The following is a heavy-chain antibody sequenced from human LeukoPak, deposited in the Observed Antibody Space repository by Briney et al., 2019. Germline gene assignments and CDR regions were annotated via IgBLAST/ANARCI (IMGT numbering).Heavy chain of an antibody. V-gene: IGHV3-23*01. J-gene: IGHJ4*02. CDR3: ANCGVVIRVILDGFHKEASYIDS. Sequence: GGSLRLSCPVSGITLSNYGMSWVRQVPGKGLEWVAGISDRGGISNYAASVRRRFTISKDISNQTLYLQINSLRAEDTALYFCANCGVVIRVILDGFHKEASYIDSWGQGALVTVSS. D-gene: IGHD2-21*01. CDR1: GITLSNYG. CDR2: ISDRGGIS.